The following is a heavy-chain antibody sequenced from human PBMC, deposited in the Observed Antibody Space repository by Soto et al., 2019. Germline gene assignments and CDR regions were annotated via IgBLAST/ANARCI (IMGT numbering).Heavy chain of an antibody. D-gene: IGHD3-16*01. CDR2: IYYSGST. Sequence: KPSETLSLTCTVSGGSVSSGDYYWSWIRQPPGKGLEWIGNIYYSGSTNYNPSLKSRATISVDTSKNQFSLKLTSVTVADTAVYYCASYRGALYFESWGPGILVTVSS. CDR1: GGSVSSGDYY. V-gene: IGHV4-61*08. J-gene: IGHJ4*02. CDR3: ASYRGALYFES.